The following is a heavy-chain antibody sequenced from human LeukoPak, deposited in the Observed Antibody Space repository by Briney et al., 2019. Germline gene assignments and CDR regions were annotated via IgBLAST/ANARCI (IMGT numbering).Heavy chain of an antibody. CDR2: ISSSGSTI. J-gene: IGHJ4*02. D-gene: IGHD2-2*02. CDR3: ARDYSGAGLGDDCSSTGCYNHFDH. CDR1: GFTFSSYA. V-gene: IGHV3-48*03. Sequence: PGGSLRLSCTASGFTFSSYAMNWVRQAPGKGLEWVSYISSSGSTIYYADSVKGRFTISRDNAKNSLYLQMNSLRAEDTAVYYCARDYSGAGLGDDCSSTGCYNHFDHWGQGTLVTVSS.